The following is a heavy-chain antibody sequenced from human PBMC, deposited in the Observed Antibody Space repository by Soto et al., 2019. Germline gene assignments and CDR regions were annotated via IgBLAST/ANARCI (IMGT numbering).Heavy chain of an antibody. D-gene: IGHD3-16*02. J-gene: IGHJ2*01. CDR3: ARVLRDVLSDRYYWYCDL. V-gene: IGHV4-31*03. CDR2: IYYIGTS. CDR1: GASLRSGGYY. Sequence: QVQLQESGPGLVKPSQTLYLTCTVSGASLRSGGYYWGWIRQHPGKGLEWIGFIYYIGTSYYTPSLESRITLSADTSKNHFSLTLTSVTAADTAVYYCARVLRDVLSDRYYWYCDLWCRGTLVTGPS.